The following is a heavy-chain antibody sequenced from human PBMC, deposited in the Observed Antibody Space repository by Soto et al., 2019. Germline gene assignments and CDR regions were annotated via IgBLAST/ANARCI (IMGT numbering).Heavy chain of an antibody. CDR1: GFSLSSSGVG. Sequence: SGPTLVNPTQTLTLTCTFSGFSLSSSGVGVGWIRQPPGKALEWLASIYWNDDKRYSPSLRNRLTITKDTSKNQVVLTMTSVDAVDTATYYCAHRPSGWYLFDFWGQGTLVTVSS. D-gene: IGHD6-19*01. J-gene: IGHJ4*02. CDR2: IYWNDDK. V-gene: IGHV2-5*01. CDR3: AHRPSGWYLFDF.